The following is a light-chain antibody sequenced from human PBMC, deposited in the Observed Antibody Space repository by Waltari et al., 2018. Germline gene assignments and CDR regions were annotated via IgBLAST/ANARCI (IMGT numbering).Light chain of an antibody. CDR3: QQYGSSPRT. V-gene: IGKV3-20*01. J-gene: IGKJ1*01. CDR1: QSIYSTY. CDR2: RAS. Sequence: IVLTQSPGTLSLSPGERATLSCRASQSIYSTYLAWYQQKPAQAPRLLIYRASNRATGVPDRFSGSGSGTDFTLTISRLEPEDFAVFYCQQYGSSPRTFGQGTTVEIK.